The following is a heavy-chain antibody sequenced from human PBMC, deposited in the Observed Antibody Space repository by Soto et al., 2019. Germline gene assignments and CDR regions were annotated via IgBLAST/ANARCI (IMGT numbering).Heavy chain of an antibody. J-gene: IGHJ4*01. CDR1: GGTFSSYA. D-gene: IGHD3-22*01. Sequence: ASVKVSCKASGGTFSSYAISWVRQAPGQGLEWMGGIIPIFGTANYAQKFQGRVTITADESTSTAYMELSSLRSEDTAVYYCARDRYYYDSSGYYSWGTFDYWG. CDR2: IIPIFGTA. CDR3: ARDRYYYDSSGYYSWGTFDY. V-gene: IGHV1-69*13.